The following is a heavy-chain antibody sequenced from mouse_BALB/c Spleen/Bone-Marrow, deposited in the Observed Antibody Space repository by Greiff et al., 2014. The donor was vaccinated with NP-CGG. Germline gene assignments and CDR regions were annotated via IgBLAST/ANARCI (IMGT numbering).Heavy chain of an antibody. Sequence: EVQGVESGGGLVQPGGSLRLSCATSGFTFTDYYMSWVRQPPGQALEWLGFIRNKAKGYTTEYSASVKGRFTISRDNSLSIVYLQMNPLRAEDSATYYCARDINYDSYYWYFDVWGAGTTVTVSS. CDR1: GFTFTDYY. J-gene: IGHJ1*01. V-gene: IGHV7-3*02. D-gene: IGHD2-12*01. CDR2: IRNKAKGYTT. CDR3: ARDINYDSYYWYFDV.